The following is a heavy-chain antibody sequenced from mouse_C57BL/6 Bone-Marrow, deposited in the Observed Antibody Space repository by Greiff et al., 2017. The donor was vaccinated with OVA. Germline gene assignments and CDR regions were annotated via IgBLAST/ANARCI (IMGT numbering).Heavy chain of an antibody. CDR2: INPGSGGT. CDR1: GYAFTNSL. V-gene: IGHV1-54*01. D-gene: IGHD1-1*01. Sequence: VQLQQSGAELVRPGTSVKVSCKASGYAFTNSLIEWVKQRPGQGLEWIGVINPGSGGTNYNEKFKGKATLTADKSSSTAYMQLSSLTSEDSAVYFCARGSYYGSSYGYFDVWGTGTTVTVSS. CDR3: ARGSYYGSSYGYFDV. J-gene: IGHJ1*03.